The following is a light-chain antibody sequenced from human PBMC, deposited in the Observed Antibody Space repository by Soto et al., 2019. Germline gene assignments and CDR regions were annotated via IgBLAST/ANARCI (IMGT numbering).Light chain of an antibody. Sequence: QSVLTQPASVSGSPGQSIAISCTGSSSDIGGHNYVSWYQHHPGKAPKLMVYEVSNRPSGVSNRFSGSKSGNTASLTISGLQAEDEADYYCSSYTSSGTVVFGGGTKLTVL. J-gene: IGLJ2*01. V-gene: IGLV2-14*01. CDR2: EVS. CDR3: SSYTSSGTVV. CDR1: SSDIGGHNY.